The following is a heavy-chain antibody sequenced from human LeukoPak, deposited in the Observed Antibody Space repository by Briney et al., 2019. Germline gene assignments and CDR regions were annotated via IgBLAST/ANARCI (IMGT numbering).Heavy chain of an antibody. D-gene: IGHD2-2*01. J-gene: IGHJ4*02. CDR2: ISDNGGST. Sequence: GGSLRLSCAASGFTFSNYAMSWVRQAPGKGLEWDTAISDNGGSTYYADSVKGRFTISRDNSKNTLYLQMNSLRGDDTAVYHCAKAPSPGYCSSTSCYYDYWGQGTLVTVSS. CDR3: AKAPSPGYCSSTSCYYDY. V-gene: IGHV3-23*01. CDR1: GFTFSNYA.